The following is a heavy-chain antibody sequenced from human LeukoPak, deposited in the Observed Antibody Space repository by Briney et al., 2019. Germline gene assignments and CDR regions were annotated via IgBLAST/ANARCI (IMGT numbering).Heavy chain of an antibody. CDR3: AREKETLLSITMVRGLIRRHYYMDV. CDR1: GFTFSSYW. V-gene: IGHV3-7*01. J-gene: IGHJ6*03. CDR2: IKQDGSEK. Sequence: GGSLRLSCAASGFTFSSYWMSWVRQAPGKGLEWVANIKQDGSEKYYVDSVKGRFTISRDNAKNSLYLQMNSLRAEDTAVYYCAREKETLLSITMVRGLIRRHYYMDVWGKGTTVTISS. D-gene: IGHD3-10*01.